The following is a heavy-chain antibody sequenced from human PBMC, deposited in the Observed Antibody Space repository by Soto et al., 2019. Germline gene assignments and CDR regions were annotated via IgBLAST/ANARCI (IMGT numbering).Heavy chain of an antibody. CDR1: GGSISRGDYY. Sequence: QVQLQESGPGLVKPSQTLSLTCTVSGGSISRGDYYWSWIRQPPGNGLEWIGYIYDSGSTYYNPSLEGRVSISGDTSKNQFSLKLSSATAADTAVYYCARGPGVWSAYYDYFYGVDVWGQGTTVIVSS. CDR2: IYDSGST. D-gene: IGHD3-3*01. J-gene: IGHJ6*02. CDR3: ARGPGVWSAYYDYFYGVDV. V-gene: IGHV4-30-4*01.